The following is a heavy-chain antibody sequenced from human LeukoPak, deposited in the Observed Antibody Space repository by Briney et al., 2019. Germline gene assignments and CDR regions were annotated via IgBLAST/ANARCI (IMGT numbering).Heavy chain of an antibody. V-gene: IGHV1-2*02. D-gene: IGHD2-2*01. J-gene: IGHJ5*02. CDR2: INPNSGGT. CDR1: GYTFTGYY. Sequence: ASVKVSCKASGYTFTGYYMHWVRQAPGQGLEWMGWINPNSGGTNYAQKFQGRVTMTRDTSISTAYMELSRLRSDDTAVYYCARANVVVPAAQEPDNWFDPWGQGTLVTVSS. CDR3: ARANVVVPAAQEPDNWFDP.